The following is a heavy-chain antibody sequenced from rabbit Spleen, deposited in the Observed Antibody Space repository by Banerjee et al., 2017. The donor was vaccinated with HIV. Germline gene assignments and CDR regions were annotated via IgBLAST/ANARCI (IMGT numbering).Heavy chain of an antibody. CDR3: VRDRANIGGDYGPYYFDL. Sequence: QEQLEESGGGLVKPEGSLTLTCKASGFSFTDRDVMCWVRQAPGKGLEWIACINTATGKAVYANWAKGRFTISRTSSTTVTLQMTSLTAADTATYFCVRDRANIGGDYGPYYFDLWGPGTLVTVS. D-gene: IGHD2-1*01. V-gene: IGHV1S45*01. CDR2: INTATGKA. CDR1: GFSFTDRDV. J-gene: IGHJ4*01.